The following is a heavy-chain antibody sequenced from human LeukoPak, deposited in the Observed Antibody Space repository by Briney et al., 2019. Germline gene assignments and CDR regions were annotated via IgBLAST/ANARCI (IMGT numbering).Heavy chain of an antibody. D-gene: IGHD1-26*01. V-gene: IGHV3-53*01. CDR3: ARTRWSYYLDY. Sequence: PGRSLRLSCAASGFTFSSYAMHWVRQAPGKGLEWVSVIYSGGSTYYADSVKGRFTISRDNSKNTLYLQMNSLRAEDTAVYYCARTRWSYYLDYWGQGTLVTVSS. CDR1: GFTFSSYA. J-gene: IGHJ4*02. CDR2: IYSGGST.